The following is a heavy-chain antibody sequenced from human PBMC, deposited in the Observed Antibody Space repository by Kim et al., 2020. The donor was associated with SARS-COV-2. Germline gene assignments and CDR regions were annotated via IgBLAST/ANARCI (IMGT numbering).Heavy chain of an antibody. Sequence: SPKRRFTISVDTSKNQFALKLSSVTAADAAVYYCARWRRVAAAGTDWFDPWGQGTLVTVSS. CDR3: ARWRRVAAAGTDWFDP. V-gene: IGHV4-59*01. J-gene: IGHJ5*02. D-gene: IGHD6-13*01.